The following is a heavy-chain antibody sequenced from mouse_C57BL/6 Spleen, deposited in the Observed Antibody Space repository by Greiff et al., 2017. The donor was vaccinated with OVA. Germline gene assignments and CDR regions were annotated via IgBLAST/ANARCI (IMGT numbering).Heavy chain of an antibody. CDR2: INPNNGGT. V-gene: IGHV1-26*01. Sequence: VQLQQSGPELVKPGASVKISCKASGYTFTDYYMNWVKQSHGKSLEWIGDINPNNGGTSYNQKFKGKATLTVDKSSSTAYMELRSLTSDDSAVYYCAREDYYGSRAFAYWGQGTLVTVSA. D-gene: IGHD1-1*01. CDR3: AREDYYGSRAFAY. CDR1: GYTFTDYY. J-gene: IGHJ3*01.